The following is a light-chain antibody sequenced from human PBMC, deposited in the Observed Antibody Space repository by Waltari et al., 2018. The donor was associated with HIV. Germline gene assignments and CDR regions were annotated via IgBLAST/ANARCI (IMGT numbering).Light chain of an antibody. CDR1: DGPFTSGPY. J-gene: IGLJ3*02. CDR3: LLSNSGARGV. V-gene: IGLV7-46*01. Sequence: QAVVTQASSLTVSPGGTGTPPCGPSDGPFTSGPYPSRFQQKPGQAPRTLIFDTRARHSWTPARFSGSLLGGKAALTLSGAQPEDEADYYCLLSNSGARGVFGGGTKLTVL. CDR2: DTR.